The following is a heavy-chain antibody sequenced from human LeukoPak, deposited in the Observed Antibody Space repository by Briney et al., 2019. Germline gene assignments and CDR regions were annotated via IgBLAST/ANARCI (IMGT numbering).Heavy chain of an antibody. CDR2: IWCGGSNK. Sequence: PGGSIRLSCAASGFTFSSYGMHGVRQAPGKGLEGVAVIWCGGSNKYCADSVKGRFTISRDNSKNPLDLQMNSLRAEDTAVYYCARDGGYCSRTSCPASRMDVWGKGTTVTVSS. D-gene: IGHD2-2*03. CDR1: GFTFSSYG. J-gene: IGHJ6*03. CDR3: ARDGGYCSRTSCPASRMDV. V-gene: IGHV3-33*01.